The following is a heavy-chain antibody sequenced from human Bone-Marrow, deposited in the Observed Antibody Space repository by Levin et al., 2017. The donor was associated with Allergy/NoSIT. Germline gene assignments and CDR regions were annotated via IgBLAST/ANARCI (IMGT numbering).Heavy chain of an antibody. D-gene: IGHD2-2*01. CDR2: IYSGGGT. J-gene: IGHJ6*02. Sequence: TGGSLRLSCAASGFTVSNNFMSWVRQAPGKGLECVSIIYSGGGTDYADSVKGRFTISRDNSKNTLFLQMNSLRAEDSGVYYCAIKSDQLLKKMGDVWGQGTTVIVSS. V-gene: IGHV3-53*01. CDR1: GFTVSNNF. CDR3: AIKSDQLLKKMGDV.